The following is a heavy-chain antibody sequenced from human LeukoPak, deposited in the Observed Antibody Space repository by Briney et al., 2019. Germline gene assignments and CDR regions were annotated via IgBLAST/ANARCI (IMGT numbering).Heavy chain of an antibody. CDR2: ISGSGDST. D-gene: IGHD2-15*01. CDR1: GITFSSYA. J-gene: IGHJ4*02. CDR3: AKGRVVVISDSDF. Sequence: GGSLRLSCAASGITFSSYAMTWVRQAPGKGLEWVSAISGSGDSTYYADSVKGRFTISRDNSKNTLYLQMNSLRAEDTAIYYCAKGRVVVISDSDFWGQGTLVTVSS. V-gene: IGHV3-23*01.